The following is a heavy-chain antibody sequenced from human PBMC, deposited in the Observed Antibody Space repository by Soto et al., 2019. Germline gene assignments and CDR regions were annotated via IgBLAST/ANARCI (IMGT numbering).Heavy chain of an antibody. Sequence: QVQMQESGPGLVRPSTTLSLSCSVSNGSISSTHWWSWLRQSPGKGLEWIGQIYQSGTTHYNPSLRPRVTISVDKSNNQFSLELTSVSAPDTALYYCARFTERSDGKTDYYYFDSWGQGTLVTVS. J-gene: IGHJ4*02. CDR1: NGSISSTHW. CDR2: IYQSGTT. V-gene: IGHV4-4*02. D-gene: IGHD4-17*01. CDR3: ARFTERSDGKTDYYYFDS.